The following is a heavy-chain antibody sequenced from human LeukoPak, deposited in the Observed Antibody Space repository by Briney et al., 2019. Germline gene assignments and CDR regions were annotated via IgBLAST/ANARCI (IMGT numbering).Heavy chain of an antibody. V-gene: IGHV4-39*07. D-gene: IGHD4/OR15-4a*01. Sequence: PSETLSLTCTVSGGSISSSSYYWGWIRQPPGKGLEWIGSIYYSGSTNYNPSLKSRVTISVDTSKNQFSLKLSSVTAADTAVYYCARSLLANPPAFDIWGQGTMVTVSS. CDR3: ARSLLANPPAFDI. J-gene: IGHJ3*02. CDR1: GGSISSSSYY. CDR2: IYYSGST.